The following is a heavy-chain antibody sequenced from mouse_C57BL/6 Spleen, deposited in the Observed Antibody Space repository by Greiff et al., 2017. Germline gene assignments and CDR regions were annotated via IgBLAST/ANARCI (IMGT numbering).Heavy chain of an antibody. J-gene: IGHJ2*01. CDR2: INPGSGGT. V-gene: IGHV1-54*01. CDR3: ARADYGSRTGDY. D-gene: IGHD1-1*01. CDR1: GYAFTNYL. Sequence: QVQLQQSGAELVRPGTSVKVSCKASGYAFTNYLIEWVKQRPGQGLEWIGVINPGSGGTNYNEKFKGKATLTADKSSSTAYMQLSSLTSEDSAVYFCARADYGSRTGDYWGQGTTLTVSS.